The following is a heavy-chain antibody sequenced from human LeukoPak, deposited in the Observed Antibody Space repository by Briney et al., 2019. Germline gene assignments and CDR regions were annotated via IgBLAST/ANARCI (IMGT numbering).Heavy chain of an antibody. Sequence: ASVKVSCKASGYTFTNYGISWVRQAPGQGLEWVGWISAYNGNTNYAQKLQGRVAMTTDTSTSTAYMELRSLRSDDTAVYYCARDRTLYCSSTSCYFDYWGQGTLVTVSS. J-gene: IGHJ4*02. CDR2: ISAYNGNT. V-gene: IGHV1-18*01. CDR3: ARDRTLYCSSTSCYFDY. CDR1: GYTFTNYG. D-gene: IGHD2-2*01.